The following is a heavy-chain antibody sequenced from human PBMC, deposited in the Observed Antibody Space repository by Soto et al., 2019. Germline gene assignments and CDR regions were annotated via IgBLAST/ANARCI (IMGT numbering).Heavy chain of an antibody. Sequence: QMQLVESGGGLVTPGGSLRLSCAASGFSFSDYYISWIRQAPGKGLEGISYISGDGTTVDYIDSVKGRFTISRDNAKNSLYLQINSLRAEDSAVYYCARDRYYYGMDVWGQGTTVTVSS. J-gene: IGHJ6*02. CDR1: GFSFSDYY. D-gene: IGHD3-9*01. V-gene: IGHV3-11*01. CDR3: ARDRYYYGMDV. CDR2: ISGDGTTV.